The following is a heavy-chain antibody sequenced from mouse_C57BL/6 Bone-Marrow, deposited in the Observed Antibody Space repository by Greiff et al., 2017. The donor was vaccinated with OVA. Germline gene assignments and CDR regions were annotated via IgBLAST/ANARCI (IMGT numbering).Heavy chain of an antibody. D-gene: IGHD3-2*02. Sequence: VQGVESGPGLVQPSQSLSITCTVSGFSLTSYGVHWVRQSPGKGLEWLGVIWSGGSTDYNAAFISRLSISKDNSKSQVFFKMNSLQADDTAIYYCARNRRRQLRLRAMDYWGQGTSVTVSS. V-gene: IGHV2-2*01. CDR1: GFSLTSYG. CDR3: ARNRRRQLRLRAMDY. CDR2: IWSGGST. J-gene: IGHJ4*01.